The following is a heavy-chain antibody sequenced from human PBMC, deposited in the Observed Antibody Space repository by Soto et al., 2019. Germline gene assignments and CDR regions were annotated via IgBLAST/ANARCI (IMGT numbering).Heavy chain of an antibody. Sequence: GRSLGISCVGSGVTFSSHAMTWVRQAPGKGLEWVSTLGGIGAFYADSVKGRFTISRDNSKNTVNLQMNTLRTEETAIYYCAKASSEALHPRGQGT. D-gene: IGHD6-6*01. V-gene: IGHV3-23*01. CDR3: AKASSEALHP. CDR1: GVTFSSHA. J-gene: IGHJ3*01. CDR2: LGGIGA.